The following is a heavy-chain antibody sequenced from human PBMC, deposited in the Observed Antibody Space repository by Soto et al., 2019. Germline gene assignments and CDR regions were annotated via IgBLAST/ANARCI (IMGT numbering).Heavy chain of an antibody. Sequence: EVQLVESGGGLVQPGGSLRLTCAASGFTFSIYSMNWVRQAPGKGLEWVSYIIPGSSHIFYADSVKGRFTISRDNAKNSLYLQMNSLRAEDTAVYYCAIEKVGPTSVHVFDIWGQGTMVTVSS. CDR1: GFTFSIYS. V-gene: IGHV3-48*01. CDR3: AIEKVGPTSVHVFDI. CDR2: IIPGSSHI. D-gene: IGHD1-26*01. J-gene: IGHJ3*02.